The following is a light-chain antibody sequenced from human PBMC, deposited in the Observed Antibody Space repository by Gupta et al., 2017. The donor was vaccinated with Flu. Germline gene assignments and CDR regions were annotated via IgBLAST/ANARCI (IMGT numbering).Light chain of an antibody. V-gene: IGLV1-47*01. CDR1: SSNIGRNY. CDR3: AAWDDSRSSWV. CDR2: RNN. Sequence: RVSVSCSGSSSNIGRNYIYWYQQLPAAAPNLLLYRNNMRNTGAPDRFSGSKSVTSATLASSGLRAEDEADYYCAAWDDSRSSWVFGGGTKLTVL. J-gene: IGLJ3*02.